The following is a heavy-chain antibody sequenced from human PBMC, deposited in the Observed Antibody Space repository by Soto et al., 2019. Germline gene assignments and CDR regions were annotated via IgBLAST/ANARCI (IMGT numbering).Heavy chain of an antibody. J-gene: IGHJ4*02. CDR1: GGSFSGYY. D-gene: IGHD3-10*01. Sequence: SETLSLTCAVYGGSFSGYYWTWIRQPPGKGLEWIGEINHSGSTNYNPSLKSRVTISVDTSENQFSLKLSSVTAADTAVYYCVRGGDFGSGSYYSRRGNFDNWGQGTLVTVSS. CDR3: VRGGDFGSGSYYSRRGNFDN. CDR2: INHSGST. V-gene: IGHV4-34*01.